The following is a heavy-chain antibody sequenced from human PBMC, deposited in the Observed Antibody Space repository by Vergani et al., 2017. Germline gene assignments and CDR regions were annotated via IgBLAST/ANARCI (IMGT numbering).Heavy chain of an antibody. Sequence: QVQLQESGPGLVKPSETLALTCAVSGYSISSGYYWGWIRQPPGKGLEWIGSIYHSGSTYYNPSLKSRVTISVDTSKNQFSLKLSSVTAADTAVYYCARLGWIRKRGWFDPWGQGTLVTVSS. D-gene: IGHD5-12*01. CDR3: ARLGWIRKRGWFDP. CDR2: IYHSGST. CDR1: GYSISSGYY. J-gene: IGHJ5*02. V-gene: IGHV4-38-2*01.